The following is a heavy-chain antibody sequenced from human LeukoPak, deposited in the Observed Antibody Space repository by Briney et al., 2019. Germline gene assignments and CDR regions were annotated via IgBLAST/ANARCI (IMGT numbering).Heavy chain of an antibody. J-gene: IGHJ4*02. CDR3: ARGIQLNYFDY. Sequence: GESLKISCKASGYSFTTYWIGWVRQMPGKGLEWMGIIYPGDSDTRYSPSFQGQVTISADKSINTAYLQWRSLKASDTAMYYCARGIQLNYFDYWGQGTLVTVSS. CDR1: GYSFTTYW. CDR2: IYPGDSDT. V-gene: IGHV5-51*01. D-gene: IGHD5-18*01.